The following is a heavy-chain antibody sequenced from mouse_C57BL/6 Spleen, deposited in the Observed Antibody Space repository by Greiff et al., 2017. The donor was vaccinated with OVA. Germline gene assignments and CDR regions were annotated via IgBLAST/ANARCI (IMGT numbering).Heavy chain of an antibody. Sequence: EVMLVESGGGLVQPGGSMKLSCAASGFTFSDAWMDWVRQSPEKGLEWVAEIRNKANNHATYYAESVKGRFTISRDDSKSSVYLQMNSLRAEDTGIYYCTRPLPYGLYAMDYWGQGTSVTVSS. CDR2: IRNKANNHAT. CDR3: TRPLPYGLYAMDY. CDR1: GFTFSDAW. J-gene: IGHJ4*01. V-gene: IGHV6-6*01. D-gene: IGHD1-1*02.